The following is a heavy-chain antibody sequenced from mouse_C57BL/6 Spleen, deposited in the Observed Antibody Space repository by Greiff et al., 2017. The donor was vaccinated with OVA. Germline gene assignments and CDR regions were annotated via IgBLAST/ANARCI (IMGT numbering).Heavy chain of an antibody. Sequence: QVQLQQPGAELVMPGASVKLSCKASGYTFTSYWMHWVKQRPGQGLEWIGEIDPSDSYTNYNQKFKGKSTLTVDKSSSTAYMQLSSLTSADSAVYYCARGPYYYGSSLWYFDVWGTGTTVTVSS. CDR1: GYTFTSYW. V-gene: IGHV1-69*01. CDR3: ARGPYYYGSSLWYFDV. D-gene: IGHD1-1*01. J-gene: IGHJ1*03. CDR2: IDPSDSYT.